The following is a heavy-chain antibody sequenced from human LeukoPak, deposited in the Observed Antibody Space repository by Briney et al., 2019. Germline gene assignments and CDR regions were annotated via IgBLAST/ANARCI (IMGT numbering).Heavy chain of an antibody. V-gene: IGHV3-7*01. Sequence: GGSLRLSCAASGFTFTTSAMHWVRQAPGKGLEWVANIKQDGSEKYYVDSVKGRFTISRDNAKNSLYLQMNSLRAEDTAVYHCAREKNLYGGNSYGAFDIWGQGTMVTVSS. J-gene: IGHJ3*02. CDR2: IKQDGSEK. CDR3: AREKNLYGGNSYGAFDI. D-gene: IGHD4-23*01. CDR1: GFTFTTSA.